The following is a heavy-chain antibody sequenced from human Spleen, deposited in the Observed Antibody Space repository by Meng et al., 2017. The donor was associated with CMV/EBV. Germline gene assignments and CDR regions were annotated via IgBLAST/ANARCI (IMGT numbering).Heavy chain of an antibody. V-gene: IGHV4-39*07. J-gene: IGHJ5*02. CDR3: ARGPREYSYEKDWFDP. CDR2: MYYSGST. Sequence: SETLSLTCTVSGGSISSGNYYWGWIRQPPGKGLEWIGSMYYSGSTYYNPSLKSRVTISVDTSKNQFSLKLSSVTAADTAVYYCARGPREYSYEKDWFDPWGQGTLVTVSS. D-gene: IGHD5-18*01. CDR1: GGSISSGNYY.